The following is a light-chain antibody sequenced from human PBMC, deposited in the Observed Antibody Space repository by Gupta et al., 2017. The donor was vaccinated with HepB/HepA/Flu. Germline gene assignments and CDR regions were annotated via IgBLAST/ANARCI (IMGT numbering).Light chain of an antibody. Sequence: EIVLTQSPGTLSLSPGERATLSCRASQSVSSSYLAWYQQKPGQAPRLLIYGASSRDTGIKDRFSGSGSGTDFTLTISRREPEDFAVYYCQENGSSPRITFGQGTRLEIK. CDR3: QENGSSPRIT. CDR2: GAS. V-gene: IGKV3-20*01. J-gene: IGKJ5*01. CDR1: QSVSSSY.